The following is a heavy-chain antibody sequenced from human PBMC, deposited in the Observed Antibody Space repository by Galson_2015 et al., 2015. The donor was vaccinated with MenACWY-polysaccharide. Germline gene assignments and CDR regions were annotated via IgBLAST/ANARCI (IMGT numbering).Heavy chain of an antibody. CDR2: IHYRGST. Sequence: TLSLTCNVSGDSTRSGGYYWSWICQHPGKGLEWMGYIHYRGSTSYNPSLKSRLLISGDASNGQFSLKLSSVTAADTAVYYCARYNIAAGDFDYWGQGALVTVSS. J-gene: IGHJ4*02. CDR1: GDSTRSGGYY. CDR3: ARYNIAAGDFDY. D-gene: IGHD6-25*01. V-gene: IGHV4-31*03.